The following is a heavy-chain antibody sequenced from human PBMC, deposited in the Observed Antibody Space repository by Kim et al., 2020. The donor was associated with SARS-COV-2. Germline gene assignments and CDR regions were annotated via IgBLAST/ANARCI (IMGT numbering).Heavy chain of an antibody. J-gene: IGHJ3*02. CDR1: GGSISSGGYY. CDR3: ARAWGDILTGYLDAFDI. Sequence: SETLSLTCTVSGGSISSGGYYWSWIRQHPGKGLEWIGYIYYSGSTYYNPSLKSRVTISVDTSKNQFSLKLSSVTAADTAVYYCARAWGDILTGYLDAFDIWGQGTMVTVSS. V-gene: IGHV4-31*03. D-gene: IGHD3-9*01. CDR2: IYYSGST.